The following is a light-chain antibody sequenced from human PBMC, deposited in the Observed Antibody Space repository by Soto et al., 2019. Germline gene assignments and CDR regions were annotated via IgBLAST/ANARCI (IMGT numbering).Light chain of an antibody. J-gene: IGLJ1*01. V-gene: IGLV2-14*01. Sequence: ALTQPASVSGSPGQSITISCTGTSSDIGAYNYVSWYQQYPGKAPKLMIYGVTNRPSGVSNRFSGSKTGNTASLTISGLQAEDEADYYCFSHRSGDSHVFGTGTKVTV. CDR3: FSHRSGDSHV. CDR1: SSDIGAYNY. CDR2: GVT.